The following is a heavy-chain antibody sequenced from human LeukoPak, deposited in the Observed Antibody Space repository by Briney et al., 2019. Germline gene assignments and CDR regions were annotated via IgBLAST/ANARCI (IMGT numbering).Heavy chain of an antibody. CDR1: GGSISSYY. V-gene: IGHV4-59*01. CDR3: VRGNYDNRGYSNAFDI. CDR2: IYYTGST. J-gene: IGHJ3*02. D-gene: IGHD3-22*01. Sequence: PSETLSLTCTVSGGSISSYYWTWIRQPPGKGLEWIGSIYYTGSTNYNPSLKSRVTISADTSKNQFSLKLTSVTAADTAVYYCVRGNYDNRGYSNAFDIWGQGTMVTVSS.